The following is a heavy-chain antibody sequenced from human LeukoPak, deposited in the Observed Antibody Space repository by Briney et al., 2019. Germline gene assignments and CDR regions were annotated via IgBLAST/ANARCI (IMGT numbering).Heavy chain of an antibody. V-gene: IGHV3-48*01. CDR2: IRGNSDTI. CDR3: ARAPIRRDSHKFDY. D-gene: IGHD3-9*01. J-gene: IGHJ4*02. CDR1: GFTFSSYS. Sequence: QTGGSLRLSCAASGFTFSSYSMNWVRQAPGKGLEWISYIRGNSDTIYYADSVKGRFTISRDNAENSLYLQMSSLRAEDTAVYYCARAPIRRDSHKFDYWGQGTLVTVSS.